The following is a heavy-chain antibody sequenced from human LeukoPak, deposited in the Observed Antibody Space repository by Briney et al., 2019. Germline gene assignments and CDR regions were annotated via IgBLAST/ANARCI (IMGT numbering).Heavy chain of an antibody. CDR3: ARGPKQQLVWRAYDY. Sequence: SETLSLTCTVSGGSISSSSYYWGWIRQPPGKGLEWIGEINHSGSTNYNPSLKSRVTISVDTSKNQFSLKLSSVTAADTAVYYCARGPKQQLVWRAYDYWGQGTLVTVSS. V-gene: IGHV4-39*07. CDR2: INHSGST. D-gene: IGHD6-13*01. J-gene: IGHJ4*02. CDR1: GGSISSSSYY.